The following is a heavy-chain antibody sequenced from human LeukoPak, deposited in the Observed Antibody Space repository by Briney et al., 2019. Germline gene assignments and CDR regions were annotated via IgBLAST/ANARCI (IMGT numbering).Heavy chain of an antibody. D-gene: IGHD3-22*01. CDR2: ISGSGGST. V-gene: IGHV3-23*01. J-gene: IGHJ4*02. CDR1: GFTFSSYG. Sequence: PGGSLRLSCAASGFTFSSYGMHWVRRAPGKGLEWVSGISGSGGSTYYADSVKGRFTISRDNSKNTLYLQMNSLRAEDTAVYYCAKASTGPYYYDSSGVFDYWGQGTLVTVSS. CDR3: AKASTGPYYYDSSGVFDY.